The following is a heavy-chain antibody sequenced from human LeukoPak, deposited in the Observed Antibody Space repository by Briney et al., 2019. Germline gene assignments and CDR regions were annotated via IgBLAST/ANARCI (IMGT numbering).Heavy chain of an antibody. D-gene: IGHD5-12*01. Sequence: PGGSLRLSCAASGFTVGSNYMSWVRQAPGKGLEWVSVIYSGGSTYYADSVKGRFTISRDNSKNTLYLQMNSLRAEDTAVYYCAREYPHSGYEYYFDYWGQGTLVTVSS. CDR3: AREYPHSGYEYYFDY. CDR2: IYSGGST. J-gene: IGHJ4*02. CDR1: GFTVGSNY. V-gene: IGHV3-53*01.